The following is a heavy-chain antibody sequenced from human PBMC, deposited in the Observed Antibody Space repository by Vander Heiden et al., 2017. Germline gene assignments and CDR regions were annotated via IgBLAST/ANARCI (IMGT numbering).Heavy chain of an antibody. V-gene: IGHV3-21*02. CDR2: ISSSSSYI. J-gene: IGHJ4*02. Sequence: EVQLVESGGGLVKSGGSLRLSCAASGFSLSSHSVNWVRQAPGKGLEWVSSISSSSSYIYYADSVKGRFTVSRDNARKSLVLEMNSLRTEDTALYYCARGIEGYSYVFDSWGQGTLVTVSS. CDR3: ARGIEGYSYVFDS. CDR1: GFSLSSHS. D-gene: IGHD5-18*01.